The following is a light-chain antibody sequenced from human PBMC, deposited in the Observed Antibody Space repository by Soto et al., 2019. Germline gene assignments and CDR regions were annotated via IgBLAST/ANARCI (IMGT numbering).Light chain of an antibody. CDR2: GAS. Sequence: DIQMTQSPSSLSASVGDRVTITCRASQGIGNYLAWFQQKPGKGPKSLIYGASTLQSGVPSRFRGSGSGTEFTLTITGLQPEDVATYLCQHYYGYPFTFGPGTKVDLK. CDR1: QGIGNY. V-gene: IGKV1-16*01. J-gene: IGKJ3*01. CDR3: QHYYGYPFT.